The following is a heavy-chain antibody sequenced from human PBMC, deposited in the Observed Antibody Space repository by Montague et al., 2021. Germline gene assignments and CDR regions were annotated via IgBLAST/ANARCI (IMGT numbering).Heavy chain of an antibody. CDR1: GASITSNIYY. D-gene: IGHD6-13*01. CDR2: KNYSGNS. CDR3: ARVFSSWYVCLFDP. Sequence: SETLSLTCTVSGASITSNIYYWGWHRQPRGKGLVWIGSKNYSGNSFYQPSLKSRITMAVDTSKNQFSLKLSSVTAADTAIYYCARVFSSWYVCLFDPWGQGTLVTVSS. J-gene: IGHJ5*02. V-gene: IGHV4-39*07.